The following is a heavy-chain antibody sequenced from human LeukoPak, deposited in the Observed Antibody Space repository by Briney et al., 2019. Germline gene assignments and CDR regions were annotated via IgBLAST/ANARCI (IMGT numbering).Heavy chain of an antibody. CDR2: IYYSGST. CDR1: GGSISSGGYY. D-gene: IGHD6-6*01. Sequence: SQTLSLTCTVSGGSISSGGYYWSWIRQHPGKGLEWIGYIYYSGSTYYNPSLKSRVTISVDTSKNQFSLKLSSVTAADTAVYYCARHEGTIAARLFYYYYGMDVWGQGTTVTVSS. CDR3: ARHEGTIAARLFYYYYGMDV. V-gene: IGHV4-31*03. J-gene: IGHJ6*02.